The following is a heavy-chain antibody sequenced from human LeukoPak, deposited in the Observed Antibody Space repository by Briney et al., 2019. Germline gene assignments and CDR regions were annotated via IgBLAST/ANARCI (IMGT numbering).Heavy chain of an antibody. J-gene: IGHJ4*02. CDR1: GFTFSSYA. CDR3: ARASIAAGPYYFDS. V-gene: IGHV3-23*01. Sequence: GGSLRLSCAASGFTFSSYAMSWVRQAPGKGLEWVSAISGSGGSTYYADSVKGRFTISRDNAKNSLYLQMNSLRAEDTAVYYCARASIAAGPYYFDSWGQGTLVTVSS. CDR2: ISGSGGST. D-gene: IGHD6-13*01.